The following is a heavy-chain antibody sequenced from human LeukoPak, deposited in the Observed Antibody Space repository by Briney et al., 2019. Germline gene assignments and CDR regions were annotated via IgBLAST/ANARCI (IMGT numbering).Heavy chain of an antibody. CDR3: AKEPRLRFLEWPPSVIDP. J-gene: IGHJ5*02. CDR2: ISGSGGST. Sequence: PGGSLRLSCAASGVTFSSYAISWVREAPGKGLEWGSAISGSGGSTYYADSVKGRFTISRDNSKNTLYLQMNSLRAEDTAVYYCAKEPRLRFLEWPPSVIDPWGQGTLVTVSS. D-gene: IGHD3-3*01. CDR1: GVTFSSYA. V-gene: IGHV3-23*01.